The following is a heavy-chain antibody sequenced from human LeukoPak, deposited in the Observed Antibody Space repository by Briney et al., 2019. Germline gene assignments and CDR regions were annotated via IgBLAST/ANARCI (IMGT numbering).Heavy chain of an antibody. CDR3: AKDLGMYYFDS. CDR2: ISASGGSA. Sequence: RPEGPLRLSCAASGFTFSSYAMSWVRQAPGKGLQWVSLISASGGSANYADSVKGRFTISRDSSKNTLYLQMDSLRAEDTAVYYCAKDLGMYYFDSWGQGALVTVSS. V-gene: IGHV3-23*01. D-gene: IGHD1-1*01. CDR1: GFTFSSYA. J-gene: IGHJ4*02.